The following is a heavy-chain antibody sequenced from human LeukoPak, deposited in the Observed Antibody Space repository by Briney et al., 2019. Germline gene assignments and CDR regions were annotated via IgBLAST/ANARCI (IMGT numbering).Heavy chain of an antibody. CDR1: GFTGGLSLSSSS. V-gene: IGHV3-21*04. Sequence: GGSLRLSCTASGFTGGLSLSSSSMSWVRLAPGKGLEWVSSISSVSSFIFYADSVKGRFTLSRDNAKNSVFLHMNSLRAEDTALYYCARDQGDFTLTAVQWGQGTLVTVSS. J-gene: IGHJ1*01. CDR3: ARDQGDFTLTAVQ. D-gene: IGHD2-21*02. CDR2: ISSVSSFI.